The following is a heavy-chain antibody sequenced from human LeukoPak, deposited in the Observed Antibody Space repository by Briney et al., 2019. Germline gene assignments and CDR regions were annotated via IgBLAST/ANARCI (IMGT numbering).Heavy chain of an antibody. V-gene: IGHV4-31*03. Sequence: SETLSLTCTVSGDSITSGGYYWSWIRQRPGKGLEWIGYIYKTGSTYYSPSLKSRVTMSVDTSRNQFSLKLSSVTAADTAVYYCAGSNYYDSSGYYYYGYWGQGTLVTVSS. CDR2: IYKTGST. J-gene: IGHJ4*02. CDR3: AGSNYYDSSGYYYYGY. D-gene: IGHD3-22*01. CDR1: GDSITSGGYY.